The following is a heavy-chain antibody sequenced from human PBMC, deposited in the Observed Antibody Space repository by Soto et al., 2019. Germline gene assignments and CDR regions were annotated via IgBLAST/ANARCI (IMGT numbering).Heavy chain of an antibody. CDR3: ARAKGCSGGSCYFDFEYYYYYMDV. CDR1: GGSISSHY. CDR2: IYYSGST. V-gene: IGHV4-59*11. D-gene: IGHD2-15*01. Sequence: TLSLTCTVSGGSISSHYWSWIRQPPGKGLECIGYIYYSGSTNYNPSLKSRVTISVDTSKNQFSLKLSSVTAADTAVYYCARAKGCSGGSCYFDFEYYYYYMDVWGKGTTVTVSS. J-gene: IGHJ6*03.